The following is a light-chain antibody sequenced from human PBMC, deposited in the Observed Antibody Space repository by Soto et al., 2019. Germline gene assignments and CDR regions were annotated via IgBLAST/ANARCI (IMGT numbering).Light chain of an antibody. J-gene: IGLJ1*01. Sequence: QAVLTQPPSASGTPGQRVTISCSGSSSNIGSNTVNWDQQLPGTAPKLLIYSNIQRPSGVPDRFSGSKAGNSASLAISGLQSEYEADYYCAAWDDSLNGYVFGNGTKVTVL. V-gene: IGLV1-44*01. CDR3: AAWDDSLNGYV. CDR2: SNI. CDR1: SSNIGSNT.